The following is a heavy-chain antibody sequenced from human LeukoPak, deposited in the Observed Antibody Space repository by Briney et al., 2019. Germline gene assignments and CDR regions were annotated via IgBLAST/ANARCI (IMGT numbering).Heavy chain of an antibody. V-gene: IGHV4-39*01. J-gene: IGHJ4*02. CDR3: ARHFGTYYYDSSGYYFDY. D-gene: IGHD3-22*01. Sequence: SETLSLTCTVSGGSISSSSYYWGWIRQPPGKGPEWIGSINYSGNTYHNPSLKSRVTISVDTSKNQFSLKLSSVTAADTAVYYCARHFGTYYYDSSGYYFDYWGQGTLVTVSS. CDR1: GGSISSSSYY. CDR2: INYSGNT.